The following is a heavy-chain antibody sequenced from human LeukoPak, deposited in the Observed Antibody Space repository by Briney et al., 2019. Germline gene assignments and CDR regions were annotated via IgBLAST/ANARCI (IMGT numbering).Heavy chain of an antibody. D-gene: IGHD3-22*01. CDR3: ARLVPTSLYDSSVYSNPDAFDI. CDR1: GYSFRYW. V-gene: IGHV5-51*01. Sequence: GESLKISCKGSGYSFRYWIGWVRQMPGRGLECMGIIYPGDSDTRYSPSFQGQVTISTDKSINTAYLQWSSLKASDTAMYFCARLVPTSLYDSSVYSNPDAFDIWGQGTMVTVSS. CDR2: IYPGDSDT. J-gene: IGHJ3*02.